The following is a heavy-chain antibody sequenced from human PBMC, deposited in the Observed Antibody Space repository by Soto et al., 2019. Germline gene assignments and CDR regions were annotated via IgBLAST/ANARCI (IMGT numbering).Heavy chain of an antibody. CDR2: IKSKTDGGTT. D-gene: IGHD5-18*01. Sequence: GGSLRLSCAASGFTFSNAWMIWVRQAPGKGLEWVGRIKSKTDGGTTDYAAPVKGRFTISRDDSKNTLYLQMNSLKTEDTAVYYCTTAMVNYYYYGMDVWGQGTTVTVSS. J-gene: IGHJ6*02. CDR1: GFTFSNAW. V-gene: IGHV3-15*01. CDR3: TTAMVNYYYYGMDV.